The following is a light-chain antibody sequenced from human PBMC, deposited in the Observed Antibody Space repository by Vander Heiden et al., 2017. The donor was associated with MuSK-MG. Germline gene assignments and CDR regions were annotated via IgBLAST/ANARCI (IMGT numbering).Light chain of an antibody. CDR1: SSDVGGYNY. Sequence: QSALTQPASVSGSPGQSITISCTGTSSDVGGYNYVSWYQQHPGKAPKLMIYDVSNRPSGVSNRFSGSKSGNTASLTISGLQAEEEADYYCSSYTSSSTEVFGGGTKLT. V-gene: IGLV2-14*01. CDR3: SSYTSSSTEV. CDR2: DVS. J-gene: IGLJ2*01.